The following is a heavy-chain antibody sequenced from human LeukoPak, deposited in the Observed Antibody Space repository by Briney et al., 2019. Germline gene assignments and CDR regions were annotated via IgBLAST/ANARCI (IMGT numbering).Heavy chain of an antibody. V-gene: IGHV1-69*04. D-gene: IGHD6-13*01. CDR1: GGTFSSYA. CDR3: ARDRRRAAVTLYWYFDL. Sequence: ASVKVSCKASGGTFSSYAISWVRQAPGQGLEWMGRIIPILGIANYAQKFQGRVTITADKSTSTAYMELSSLRSEDTAVYYCARDRRRAAVTLYWYFDLWGRGTLVTVSS. CDR2: IIPILGIA. J-gene: IGHJ2*01.